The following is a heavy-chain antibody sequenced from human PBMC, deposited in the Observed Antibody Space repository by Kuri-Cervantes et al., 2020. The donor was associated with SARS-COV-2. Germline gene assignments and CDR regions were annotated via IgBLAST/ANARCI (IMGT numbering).Heavy chain of an antibody. CDR1: GYTFTSYG. D-gene: IGHD3-9*01. V-gene: IGHV1-69*10. Sequence: SVKVSCKASGYTFTSYGISWVRQAPGQGLEWMGGIIPILGIANYARKFQGRVTITADKSTSTAYMELRSLRSDDTAVYYCARDPSYYDILTGIRGYYGMDVWGQGTTVTVSS. J-gene: IGHJ6*02. CDR3: ARDPSYYDILTGIRGYYGMDV. CDR2: IIPILGIA.